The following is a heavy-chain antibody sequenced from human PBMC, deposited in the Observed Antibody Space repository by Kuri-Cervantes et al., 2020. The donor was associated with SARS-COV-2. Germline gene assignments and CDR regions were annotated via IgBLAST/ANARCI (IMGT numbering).Heavy chain of an antibody. CDR2: IYSGGST. Sequence: GESLRLACSASGFTFSSYAMHWVRQAPGKGLEWVSVIYSGGSTYYADSVKGRFTISRDNSKNTLYLQMNSLRAEDTAVYYCASSGSPYYYYGMDVWGQGTTVTVSS. CDR3: ASSGSPYYYYGMDV. D-gene: IGHD1-26*01. V-gene: IGHV3-66*01. CDR1: GFTFSSYA. J-gene: IGHJ6*02.